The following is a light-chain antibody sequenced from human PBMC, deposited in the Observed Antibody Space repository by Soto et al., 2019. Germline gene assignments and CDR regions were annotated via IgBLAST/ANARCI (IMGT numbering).Light chain of an antibody. CDR1: QNIGRF. CDR2: VAS. J-gene: IGKJ4*01. Sequence: IQRTQSPSSMSASVGHRVTITCGASQNIGRFLNWHQQKPGKAPNVLINVASTLRSGVPSRFSASVSGTDFNLTINSLKTEDFATYVCQQRFTTPLTFGGGTKVDIK. V-gene: IGKV1-39*01. CDR3: QQRFTTPLT.